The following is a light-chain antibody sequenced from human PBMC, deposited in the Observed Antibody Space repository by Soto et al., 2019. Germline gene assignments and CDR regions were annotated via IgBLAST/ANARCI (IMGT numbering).Light chain of an antibody. Sequence: DIVMTQSPDSLAVSLGERATINCKSSQSVLYSSNNKNYLAWYQQKPGQPAKLLIYWASTRESGVPDRFSGSGSGTDFTLTISSLQAEDVAVYYCQQYNNWPPWTFGQGTKVDIK. CDR3: QQYNNWPPWT. CDR1: QSVLYSSNNKNY. CDR2: WAS. J-gene: IGKJ1*01. V-gene: IGKV4-1*01.